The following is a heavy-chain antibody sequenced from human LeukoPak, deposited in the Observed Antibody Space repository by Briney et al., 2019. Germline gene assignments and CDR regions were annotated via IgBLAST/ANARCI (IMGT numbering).Heavy chain of an antibody. CDR2: INPDGAKK. J-gene: IGHJ4*02. Sequence: PGGSLRLSCAASGFSFSRYWMSWVRQAPGKGLQWVANINPDGAKKFYVDSVEGRFTISRDNAKNSLYLQMTSLRAEDTALYYCVGDPGDYWGQGTLVTVSS. CDR3: VGDPGDY. V-gene: IGHV3-7*01. CDR1: GFSFSRYW.